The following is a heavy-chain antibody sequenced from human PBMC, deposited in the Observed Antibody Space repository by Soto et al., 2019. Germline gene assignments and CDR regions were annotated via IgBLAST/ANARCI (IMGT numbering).Heavy chain of an antibody. CDR2: IHHFGTT. V-gene: IGHV4-31*03. J-gene: IGHJ5*02. CDR1: GDSINSDGYF. Sequence: LSLTCSVSGDSINSDGYFWSWIRQHPGKGLEWIGSIHHFGTTYYNPSLSSRLNMSMDTSKNQFSLNLMSVTAGDTAVYYCARVVCASSICYFPAWFDPWGRGTLVTVSS. D-gene: IGHD2-21*01. CDR3: ARVVCASSICYFPAWFDP.